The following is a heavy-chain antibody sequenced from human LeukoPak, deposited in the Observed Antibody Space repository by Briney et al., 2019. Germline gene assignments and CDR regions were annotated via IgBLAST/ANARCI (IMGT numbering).Heavy chain of an antibody. J-gene: IGHJ4*02. D-gene: IGHD3-22*01. CDR2: ISYDGSNK. CDR3: AKEKPAYYYDSSGPFYYFDY. CDR1: GFTFSSYG. V-gene: IGHV3-30*18. Sequence: PGGSLRLSCAASGFTFSSYGMHWVRQAPGKGLEWAAVISYDGSNKYYADSVKGRFTISRDNSKNTLYLQMNSLRAEDTAVYYCAKEKPAYYYDSSGPFYYFDYWGQGTLVTVSS.